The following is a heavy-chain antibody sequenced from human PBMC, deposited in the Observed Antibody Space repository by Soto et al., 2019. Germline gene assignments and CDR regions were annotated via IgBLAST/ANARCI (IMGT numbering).Heavy chain of an antibody. CDR3: TTGGNYYDSSGYPPFDY. CDR2: IKSKTDGGTT. V-gene: IGHV3-15*01. CDR1: GFTFSNAW. D-gene: IGHD3-22*01. J-gene: IGHJ4*02. Sequence: EVQLVESGGGLVKPGGSLRLSCAASGFTFSNAWMSWVRQAPGKGLEWVGRIKSKTDGGTTDYAAPVKGIFTISRDDSKNTLYLQMNSLKTEDTAVYYCTTGGNYYDSSGYPPFDYWGQGTLVTVSS.